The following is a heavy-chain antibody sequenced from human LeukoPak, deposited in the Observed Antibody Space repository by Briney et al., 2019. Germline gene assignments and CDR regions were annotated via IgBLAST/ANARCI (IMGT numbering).Heavy chain of an antibody. CDR3: ARSLPATREPQAIDY. CDR2: ISHDGNTN. D-gene: IGHD2-2*01. V-gene: IGHV3-30*14. J-gene: IGHJ4*02. Sequence: GGSLRLSCTAYGFTFSTYTMHWLRQAPGKGLEWVTVISHDGNTNHYADSVKGRFTISRDNSKNSLYLQMNSLRAEGTAFYSCARSLPATREPQAIDYWGQGTLVTVSS. CDR1: GFTFSTYT.